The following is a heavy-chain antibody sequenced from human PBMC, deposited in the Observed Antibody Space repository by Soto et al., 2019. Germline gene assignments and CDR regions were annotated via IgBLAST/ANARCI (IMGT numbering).Heavy chain of an antibody. Sequence: GESLKISCXGSGYSFSTYSIGWVRQMPGKGLEWMGNIFSSDSYARYSPSFQGQVTISVDRSISTAYLQWSSLKASDTAMYYCTTWRSSSWFDYWGQGTQVTV. V-gene: IGHV5-51*01. CDR1: GYSFSTYS. J-gene: IGHJ4*02. CDR3: TTWRSSSWFDY. CDR2: IFSSDSYA. D-gene: IGHD6-13*01.